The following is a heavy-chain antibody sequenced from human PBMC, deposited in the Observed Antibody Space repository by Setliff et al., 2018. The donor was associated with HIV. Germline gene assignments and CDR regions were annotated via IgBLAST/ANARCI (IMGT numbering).Heavy chain of an antibody. D-gene: IGHD3-3*01. J-gene: IGHJ4*02. V-gene: IGHV4-59*01. Sequence: SETLSLTCIASGASISSYYWSWIRQPPGKRLEWIGYIYYTGSTNYNPSLKSRVTISLDTSKYQFSLNLSSVTAADTAVYYCTRFSEWSEDYWGQGTLVTVSS. CDR2: IYYTGST. CDR1: GASISSYY. CDR3: TRFSEWSEDY.